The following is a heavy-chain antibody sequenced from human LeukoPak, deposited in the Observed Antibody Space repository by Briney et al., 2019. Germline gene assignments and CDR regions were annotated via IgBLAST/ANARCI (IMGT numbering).Heavy chain of an antibody. CDR2: ITPNSGGT. Sequence: GSSVKVSCKASGGIFSSYAISWVRQAPGQGLEWMGWITPNSGGTKYAQRFQGRVTMTRDTSISTAYMELSGLRSDDTAVYYCARGFRLSAIEDWFDPWGQGTLVTVSS. J-gene: IGHJ5*02. CDR3: ARGFRLSAIEDWFDP. CDR1: GGIFSSYA. V-gene: IGHV1-2*02. D-gene: IGHD2-2*02.